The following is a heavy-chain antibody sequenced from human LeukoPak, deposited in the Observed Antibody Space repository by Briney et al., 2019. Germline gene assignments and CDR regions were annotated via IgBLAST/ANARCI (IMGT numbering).Heavy chain of an antibody. CDR2: IIPIFGTA. J-gene: IGHJ6*03. D-gene: IGHD2-2*02. V-gene: IGHV1-69*13. CDR1: GGTFSSYA. Sequence: ASVKVSCKASGGTFSSYAISWVRQAPGQGLEWMGGIIPIFGTANYAQKFQGRVTITADESTSTAYMELSSLRSEDTAVYYCARSPIVVVPAAILDYYYYYMDVWGKGTTVTVSS. CDR3: ARSPIVVVPAAILDYYYYYMDV.